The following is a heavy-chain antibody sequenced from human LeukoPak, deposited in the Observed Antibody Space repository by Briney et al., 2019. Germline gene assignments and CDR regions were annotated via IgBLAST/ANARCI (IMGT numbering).Heavy chain of an antibody. J-gene: IGHJ4*02. CDR2: LKESGIEK. D-gene: IGHD3-3*01. CDR1: GFIFSSYS. Sequence: GGSLRLSCAGSGFIFSSYSMGWVRQAPGKGLEFVAHLKESGIEKEYVDSVEGRFTISRDNGKNSLYLQMYSLRAEDTALYFCARWRGAQSEFDYWGQGTHVIVSS. V-gene: IGHV3-7*01. CDR3: ARWRGAQSEFDY.